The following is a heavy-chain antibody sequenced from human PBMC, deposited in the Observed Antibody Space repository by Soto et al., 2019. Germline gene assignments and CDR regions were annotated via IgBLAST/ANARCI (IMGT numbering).Heavy chain of an antibody. V-gene: IGHV3-33*01. CDR3: AREVPDYGDYAHAFDI. D-gene: IGHD4-17*01. CDR2: IWYDGSNK. CDR1: GFTFSSYG. J-gene: IGHJ3*02. Sequence: VQLVESGGGVVQPGRSLRLSCAASGFTFSSYGMHWVRQAPGKGLEWVAVIWYDGSNKYYADSVKGRFTISRDNSKNTLYLQMNSLRAEDTAVYYCAREVPDYGDYAHAFDIWGQGTMVTVSS.